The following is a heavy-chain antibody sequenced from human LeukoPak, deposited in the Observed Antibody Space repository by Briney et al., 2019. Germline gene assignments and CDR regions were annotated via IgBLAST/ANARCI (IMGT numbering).Heavy chain of an antibody. CDR1: GGTFTDFA. CDR2: ISTHNANT. V-gene: IGHV1-18*01. J-gene: IGHJ4*02. Sequence: ASVKVSCKASGGTFTDFAISWLRQAPGQGLEWMGWISTHNANTKYAQKLQGRVTLTTDTSTSTAYMELRSLRSDDTAVYYCATHITAVPYWGQGTLVTVSS. CDR3: ATHITAVPY. D-gene: IGHD6-13*01.